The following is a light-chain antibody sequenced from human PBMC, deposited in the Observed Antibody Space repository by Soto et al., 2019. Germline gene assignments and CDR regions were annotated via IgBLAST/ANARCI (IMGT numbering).Light chain of an antibody. V-gene: IGKV3-20*01. CDR3: QNYGSSSLT. Sequence: DIVLTQSPGTLSLSPGERATLSFRASQSLSTSYLAWYQQKPGQAPRLLTYGTSSRASGIPDRFSGSGSGTDFTLTISRLEPEDFAVYYCQNYGSSSLTFGGGTKVDIK. CDR1: QSLSTSY. CDR2: GTS. J-gene: IGKJ4*01.